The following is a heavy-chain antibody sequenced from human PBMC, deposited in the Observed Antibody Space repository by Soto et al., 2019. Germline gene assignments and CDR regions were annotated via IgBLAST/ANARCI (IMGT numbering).Heavy chain of an antibody. CDR3: ARSQTTRGFDI. J-gene: IGHJ3*02. Sequence: DVQLAESGGGLVQPGGSLRLSCAASGFTFSSYEMNWVRQAPGKGLEWVSYISSSGGTIYYAEFMRGRFTISRDNAKNSLDLQMNRLTSEDTAVYYCARSQTTRGFDIWGEGTIVIVSS. CDR1: GFTFSSYE. D-gene: IGHD1-1*01. V-gene: IGHV3-48*03. CDR2: ISSSGGTI.